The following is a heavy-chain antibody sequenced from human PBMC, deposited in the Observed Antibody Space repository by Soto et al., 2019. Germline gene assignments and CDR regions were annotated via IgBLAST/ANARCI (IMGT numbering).Heavy chain of an antibody. J-gene: IGHJ6*02. D-gene: IGHD3-22*01. CDR3: VKGSSSDYYLGYYGPDV. Sequence: SCSASGFIFSTYAMHWVRQAPGKGLEHVSSNNKNGDISYYAASVKGRFTISRDNSKNTLYLQMSNLRPEDTAVYYCVKGSSSDYYLGYYGPDVWGQGTTVTVSS. CDR1: GFIFSTYA. CDR2: NNKNGDIS. V-gene: IGHV3-64D*06.